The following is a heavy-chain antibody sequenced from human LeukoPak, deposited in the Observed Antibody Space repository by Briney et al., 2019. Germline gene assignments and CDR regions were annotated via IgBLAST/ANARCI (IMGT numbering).Heavy chain of an antibody. D-gene: IGHD5-24*01. CDR2: FYFGGST. V-gene: IGHV4-39*07. Sequence: SETLSLSCTVSGGSISSSSYHWGWIRQPPGKGLEWIGSFYFGGSTDYNPSLKSRVTISLDTSKNQFSLKLSSVTAADTAVYYCAREGYSPRDGYNFNFDYWGQGTLVTVSS. J-gene: IGHJ4*02. CDR3: AREGYSPRDGYNFNFDY. CDR1: GGSISSSSYH.